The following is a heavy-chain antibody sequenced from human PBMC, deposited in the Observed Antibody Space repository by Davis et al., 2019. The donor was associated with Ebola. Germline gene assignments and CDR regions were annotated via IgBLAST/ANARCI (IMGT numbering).Heavy chain of an antibody. Sequence: GGSLRLSCAASGFTFSSYGMHWVRQAPGKGLEWVAVISYDGSNKYYADSVKGRFTISRDNSKNTLYLQMNSLRAEDTAVYYCVARTVADYWGQGTLVTVSS. V-gene: IGHV3-30*03. J-gene: IGHJ4*02. CDR2: ISYDGSNK. CDR3: VARTVADY. D-gene: IGHD4-17*01. CDR1: GFTFSSYG.